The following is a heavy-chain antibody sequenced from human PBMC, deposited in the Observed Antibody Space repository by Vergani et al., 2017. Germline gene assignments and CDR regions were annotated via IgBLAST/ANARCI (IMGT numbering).Heavy chain of an antibody. D-gene: IGHD3-16*01. CDR2: INWNSDSI. V-gene: IGHV3-9*01. CDR3: VKDTGIQLWQHFES. Sequence: EVQLVESGGGLVQPGRSLRLSCAASGFTFDDYAMHWVWQAPGKGLEWVSGINWNSDSIAYADSVKGRFTISRDNAKNSLYLQMNSLRAEDTALYYCVKDTGIQLWQHFESWGQGILVTVSS. J-gene: IGHJ4*02. CDR1: GFTFDDYA.